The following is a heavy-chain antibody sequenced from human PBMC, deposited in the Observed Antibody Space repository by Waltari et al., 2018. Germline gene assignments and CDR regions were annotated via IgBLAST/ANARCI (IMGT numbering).Heavy chain of an antibody. D-gene: IGHD6-13*01. CDR2: IRSKANSYAT. CDR3: TGGAAGGY. V-gene: IGHV3-73*01. J-gene: IGHJ4*02. CDR1: GFTFSGSA. Sequence: EVQLVESGGGFVQPGGSLKLSCAASGFTFSGSAMHWVRQASGKGLVWVGRIRSKANSYATAYAASVKGRFTISRDDSKNTAYLQMNSLKTEDTAVYYCTGGAAGGYWGQGTLVTVSS.